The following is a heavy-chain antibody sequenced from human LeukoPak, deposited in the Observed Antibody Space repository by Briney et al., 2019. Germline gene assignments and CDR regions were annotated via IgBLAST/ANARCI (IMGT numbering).Heavy chain of an antibody. CDR2: IDPSDSYT. Sequence: GESLKISCKGSGYSFTNYWIGWVRQMPGKGLEWMGRIDPSDSYTNYSPSFQGHVTISADKSINTAYLQWSSLKASDTAMYYCARRDDFWSGYPFDYWGQGTLVTVSS. D-gene: IGHD3-3*01. CDR1: GYSFTNYW. CDR3: ARRDDFWSGYPFDY. V-gene: IGHV5-10-1*01. J-gene: IGHJ4*02.